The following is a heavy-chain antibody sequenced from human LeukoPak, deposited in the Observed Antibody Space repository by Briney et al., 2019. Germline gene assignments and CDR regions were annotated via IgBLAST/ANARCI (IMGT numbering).Heavy chain of an antibody. CDR2: INTGNGNT. V-gene: IGHV1-3*04. CDR3: ASGNCSSTSCYPYYYYGMDV. CDR1: GYTFTSNA. D-gene: IGHD2-2*03. J-gene: IGHJ6*02. Sequence: ASVKVSCKASGYTFTSNAMHWVRQAPGQRPEWMGWINTGNGNTKYSQKFQGRVTITRDTSASTAYMELSSLRSEDTAVYYCASGNCSSTSCYPYYYYGMDVWGQGTTVTVSS.